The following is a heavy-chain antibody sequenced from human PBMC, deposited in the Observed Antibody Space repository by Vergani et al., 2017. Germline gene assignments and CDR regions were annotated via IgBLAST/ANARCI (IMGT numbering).Heavy chain of an antibody. CDR3: ARRGRGYCSSSSCYIIDY. CDR1: GYSFTSYW. V-gene: IGHV5-51*03. D-gene: IGHD2-2*02. CDR2: IYPGDSDT. J-gene: IGHJ4*02. Sequence: EVQLVQSGAEVKKPGESLKISCKASGYSFTSYWIGWVRQRPGKGLEWMGIIYPGDSDTRYSPSFQRQVTISADKSISTAYLQWSSLKAADTAMYYCARRGRGYCSSSSCYIIDYWGQGTLVTVSS.